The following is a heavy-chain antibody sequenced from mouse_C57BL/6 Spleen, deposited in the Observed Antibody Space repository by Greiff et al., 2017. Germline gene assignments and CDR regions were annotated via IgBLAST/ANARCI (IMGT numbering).Heavy chain of an antibody. CDR1: GYSITSGYY. CDR2: ISYDGSN. V-gene: IGHV3-6*01. CDR3: ARVQDYFDY. Sequence: EVQRVESGPGLVKPSQSLSLTCSVTGYSITSGYYWNWIRQFPGNKLEWMGYISYDGSNNYNPSLKNRISITRDTSKNQFFLKLNSVTTEDTATYYCARVQDYFDYWGQGTTLTVSS. J-gene: IGHJ2*01.